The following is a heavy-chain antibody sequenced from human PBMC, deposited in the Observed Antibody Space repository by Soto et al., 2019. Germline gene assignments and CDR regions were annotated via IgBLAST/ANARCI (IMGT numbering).Heavy chain of an antibody. CDR3: ARVVGALGHWFDP. CDR1: GYNFNSYT. V-gene: IGHV1-18*01. CDR2: ISAYNGNT. J-gene: IGHJ5*02. Sequence: QVQLVQSGAEVKKPGASVKVSCKASGYNFNSYTISWVRQAPGQGLEWMGRISAYNGNTNYAQKLPGRVTMTPDTSTSTAYMELRSLTSDDTAVYHCARVVGALGHWFDPWGQGTLVTVSS. D-gene: IGHD1-26*01.